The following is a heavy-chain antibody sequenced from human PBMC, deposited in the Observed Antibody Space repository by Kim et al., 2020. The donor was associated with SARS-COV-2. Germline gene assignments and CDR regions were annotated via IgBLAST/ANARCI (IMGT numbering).Heavy chain of an antibody. Sequence: SETLSLTCTVSSDSISSYYCSWIRQLPGKGLEWIGYIYYSGTTNYNPSLNSRVTISWDTSKNQFSLELTSVTDADTAVYYCARSEGRGSWHQFESWGQG. J-gene: IGHJ5*01. CDR3: ARSEGRGSWHQFES. CDR2: IYYSGTT. CDR1: SDSISSYY. V-gene: IGHV4-59*01. D-gene: IGHD6-13*01.